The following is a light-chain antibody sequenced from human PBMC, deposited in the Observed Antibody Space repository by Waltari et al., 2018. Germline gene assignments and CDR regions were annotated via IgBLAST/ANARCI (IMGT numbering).Light chain of an antibody. Sequence: QSVLTQPPSASGTPGQRVTISCSGSSSNIGSNYVFWYQQLPGTAPKPRTDRNKPGPSGVPDRFSGSKSGTSASLAISGLRSEDEADYYCAAWDDSLSGYVFGTGTKVTVL. CDR2: RNK. J-gene: IGLJ1*01. CDR1: SSNIGSNY. CDR3: AAWDDSLSGYV. V-gene: IGLV1-47*01.